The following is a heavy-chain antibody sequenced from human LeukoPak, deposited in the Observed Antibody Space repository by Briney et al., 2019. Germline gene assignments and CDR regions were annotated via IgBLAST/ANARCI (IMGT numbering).Heavy chain of an antibody. CDR1: GFTVSSNH. V-gene: IGHV3-53*01. D-gene: IGHD5-12*01. Sequence: GGSLRLSCAASGFTVSSNHMTWVRQAPGKGLEWVSETYTGGLTFYADSVKGRFTISRDNSKNTLYLQMNSLRAEDTAVYYCARGGGYSGYDNFDYWGQGTLVTVSS. CDR2: TYTGGLT. CDR3: ARGGGYSGYDNFDY. J-gene: IGHJ4*02.